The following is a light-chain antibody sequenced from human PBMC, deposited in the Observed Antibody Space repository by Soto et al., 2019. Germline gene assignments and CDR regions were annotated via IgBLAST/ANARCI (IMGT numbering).Light chain of an antibody. J-gene: IGKJ5*01. CDR2: DAS. CDR1: QSVSSY. V-gene: IGKV3-11*01. CDR3: QQRSNWPIT. Sequence: EIVLTQSPGTLSLSPGEIATLSFSASQSVSSYLAWYQQKPGQAPRLLIYDASNRATGIPARFSGSGSGTDFTLTISSLEPEDFAVYYCQQRSNWPITFGQGTRLEIK.